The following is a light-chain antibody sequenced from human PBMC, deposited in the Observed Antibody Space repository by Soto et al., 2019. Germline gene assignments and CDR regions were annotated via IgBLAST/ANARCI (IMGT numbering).Light chain of an antibody. CDR3: QAWDISTAV. Sequence: SYELTQPPSVSGSPGQTASITCPGDKLGDKYACWYQQKPGQSPVLVIYQDYKRPSGIPERFSGSNSGNTATLTISDTQAMDEADYYCQAWDISTAVFATGTKLTVL. CDR2: QDY. V-gene: IGLV3-1*01. J-gene: IGLJ1*01. CDR1: KLGDKY.